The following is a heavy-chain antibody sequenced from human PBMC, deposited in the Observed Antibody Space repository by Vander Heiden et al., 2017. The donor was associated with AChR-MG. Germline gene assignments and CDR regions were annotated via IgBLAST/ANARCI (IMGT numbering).Heavy chain of an antibody. Sequence: EVQLVESGGGLVKPGGSLGPSCAASGFSLRSHSMNWVRQAPGKGLEWVSSISARSSYRYYADSVKGRFTISRDNAENSLYLQMNSLRAEDTAVYYCAREGVDTAMEAFDYWGQGTLVTVSS. D-gene: IGHD5-18*01. CDR2: ISARSSYR. CDR3: AREGVDTAMEAFDY. V-gene: IGHV3-21*02. CDR1: GFSLRSHS. J-gene: IGHJ4*02.